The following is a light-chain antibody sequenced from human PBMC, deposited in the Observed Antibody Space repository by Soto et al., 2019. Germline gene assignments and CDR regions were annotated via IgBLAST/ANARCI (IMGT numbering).Light chain of an antibody. V-gene: IGLV2-8*01. CDR1: SSDFGTYNF. CDR2: EVN. Sequence: QSALTQPPSASWSPGQSVTISCTGTSSDFGTYNFVSWYQQHPGKAPKLMIYEVNKRPSGVPDRFSGSKSGNTASLTVSGLQAEDEADYYCSSYVRSTSFAFGGGTKVTVL. J-gene: IGLJ2*01. CDR3: SSYVRSTSFA.